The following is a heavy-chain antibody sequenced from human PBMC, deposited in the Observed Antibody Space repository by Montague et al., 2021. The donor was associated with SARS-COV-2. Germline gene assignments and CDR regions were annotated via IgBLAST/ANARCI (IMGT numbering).Heavy chain of an antibody. J-gene: IGHJ6*03. CDR3: SRGDFGVVIIPYYYYYMDV. V-gene: IGHV4-39*01. CDR2: IHYSGST. D-gene: IGHD3-3*01. CDR1: GGSVSSSNYY. Sequence: SETLSLTCTVSGGSVSSSNYYWGWIRQPPGKGLEWIGSIHYSGSTYYXPSLKSRVTISLDTSKNQFSLKLNSVTAADTAVYYCSRGDFGVVIIPYYYYYMDVWGKGTTVTVSS.